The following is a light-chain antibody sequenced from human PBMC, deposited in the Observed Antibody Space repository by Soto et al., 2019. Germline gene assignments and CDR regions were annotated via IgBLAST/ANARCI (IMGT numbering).Light chain of an antibody. CDR1: SSDIGDYNF. CDR2: EVS. CDR3: RSDKYDTVXPFV. J-gene: IGLJ1*01. V-gene: IGLV2-14*01. Sequence: QSVLTQPASESGSPGQSISISCTGTSSDIGDYNFVSWYQHHPGKPPKVIIYEVSNRPSGSSHRFAGSKSGNTASLTISGLQAEDEADYYCRSDKYDTVXPFVVGRGTKVXV.